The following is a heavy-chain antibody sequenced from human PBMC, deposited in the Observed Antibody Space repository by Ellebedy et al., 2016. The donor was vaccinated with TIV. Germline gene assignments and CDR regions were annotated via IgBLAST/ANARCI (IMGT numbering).Heavy chain of an antibody. CDR3: VRGNEQLGRWGAFDY. V-gene: IGHV3-21*04. J-gene: IGHJ4*02. Sequence: GGSLRLSXAASGFTFSTYGMNWVRQAPGKGLEWVSSISSSSSYIYYADSVKGRFTISRDNAKNSLYLQMNSLRAEDTAVYYCVRGNEQLGRWGAFDYWGQGTLVTVSS. D-gene: IGHD6-6*01. CDR2: ISSSSSYI. CDR1: GFTFSTYG.